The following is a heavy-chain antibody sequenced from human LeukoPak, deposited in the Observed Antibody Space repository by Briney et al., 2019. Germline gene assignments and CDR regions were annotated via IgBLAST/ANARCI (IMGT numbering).Heavy chain of an antibody. CDR3: SNGIYDNSY. V-gene: IGHV3-7*01. Sequence: GRSLRLSCAASGFSISRYWMAWLRQVPGKGLQWLANIKQDGTEEYYLDSVRGRFTISRDNAKNSLDLQMNSLRVEDTAVYFCSNGIYDNSYWGLGTLVTVSS. CDR2: IKQDGTEE. D-gene: IGHD1-26*01. CDR1: GFSISRYW. J-gene: IGHJ4*02.